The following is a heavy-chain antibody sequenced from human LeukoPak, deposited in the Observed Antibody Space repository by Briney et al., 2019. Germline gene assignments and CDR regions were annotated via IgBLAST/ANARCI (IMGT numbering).Heavy chain of an antibody. J-gene: IGHJ4*02. V-gene: IGHV3-30*18. D-gene: IGHD3-10*01. CDR3: AKLAYYYGSGGDYFDY. Sequence: GRSLRLSCAASGFTFSSYGMHWVRQAPGKGLEWVAVISYDGSNKYYADSVKGRFTISRDNSKNTLYLQMSSLRAEDTAVYYCAKLAYYYGSGGDYFDYWGQGTLVTVSS. CDR2: ISYDGSNK. CDR1: GFTFSSYG.